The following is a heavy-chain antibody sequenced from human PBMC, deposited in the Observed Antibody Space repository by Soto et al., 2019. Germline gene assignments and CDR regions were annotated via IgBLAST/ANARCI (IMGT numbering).Heavy chain of an antibody. V-gene: IGHV4-31*03. CDR1: GGSIGSGGYY. J-gene: IGHJ5*01. Sequence: PWETLSLTCTVSGGSIGSGGYYWSWIRQHQGKGLEWIGYIYYSGSTYYNPSLKSRVTISVDTSKKQFSLKLSSVTAADTAVYYCASAYDYVSKDANGFDPWGQGTLVTVSS. D-gene: IGHD3-16*01. CDR3: ASAYDYVSKDANGFDP. CDR2: IYYSGST.